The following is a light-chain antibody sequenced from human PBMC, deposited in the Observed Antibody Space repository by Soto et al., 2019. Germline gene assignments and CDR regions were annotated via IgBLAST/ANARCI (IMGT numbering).Light chain of an antibody. J-gene: IGLJ2*01. CDR1: SRDIGSYTY. CDR2: EGS. V-gene: IGLV2-23*01. CDR3: ASYGGSSTVV. Sequence: QSALTQPASVSGSPGQSITISCTGPSRDIGSYTYVSWYQQHTGKVPKLMVYEGSKRPSGASNRFSGSKAGNTSSLTISGLQAEDEADYYCASYGGSSTVVFGGGTKLTVL.